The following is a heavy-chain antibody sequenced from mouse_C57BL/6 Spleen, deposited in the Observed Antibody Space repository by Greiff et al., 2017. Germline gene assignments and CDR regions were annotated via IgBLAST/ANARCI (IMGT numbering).Heavy chain of an antibody. CDR2: ISSGGDYI. J-gene: IGHJ3*01. CDR1: GFTFSSYA. Sequence: EVKLVESGEGLVKPGGSLKLSCAASGFTFSSYAMSWVRQTPEKRLEWVAYISSGGDYIYYADTVKGRFTISRDNARNTLYLQMRSLKSEDTAMYYCTRGSNSAWFAYWGQGTLVTVSA. D-gene: IGHD2-5*01. V-gene: IGHV5-9-1*02. CDR3: TRGSNSAWFAY.